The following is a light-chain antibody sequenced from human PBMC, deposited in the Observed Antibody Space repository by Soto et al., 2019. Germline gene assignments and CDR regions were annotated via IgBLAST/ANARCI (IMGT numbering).Light chain of an antibody. CDR2: ENN. Sequence: QSVLTPPPSVSEAPGQRVTISCTGSSSNIGAGYEAHWYQQVPGTAPKLLIYENNNRPSGVPDRFSGSKSGTSASLAITGCQAEDEAEYYCQSYDSSLSGYVFGSGTKLTVL. CDR1: SSNIGAGYE. J-gene: IGLJ1*01. CDR3: QSYDSSLSGYV. V-gene: IGLV1-40*01.